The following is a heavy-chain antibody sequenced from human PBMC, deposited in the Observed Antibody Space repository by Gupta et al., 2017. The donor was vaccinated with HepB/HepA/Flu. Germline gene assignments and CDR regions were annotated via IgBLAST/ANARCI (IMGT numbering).Heavy chain of an antibody. CDR1: GITFSSYA. Sequence: QVQLVASGRGVVQRESSLRVSCTASGITFSSYAMHWVRQATGKGLEWVSVISYDGSNKYYADAVKGRFTISRDNSKKTLYLQMNSLRAEDTAVYYCARDVGHAYFAYWGQGTLVTVSS. V-gene: IGHV3-30-3*01. J-gene: IGHJ4*02. CDR3: ARDVGHAYFAY. CDR2: ISYDGSNK.